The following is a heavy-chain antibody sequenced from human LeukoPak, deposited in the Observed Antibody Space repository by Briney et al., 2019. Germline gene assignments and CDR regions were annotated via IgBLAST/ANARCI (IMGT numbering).Heavy chain of an antibody. D-gene: IGHD6-19*01. CDR2: MNPNSGNT. Sequence: ASVKLSCKASGYTFTSYDINWVRQATGQGLEWMGWMNPNSGNTGYAQKFQGRVTITRNTSISTAYMELSSLRSEDTAVYYCARGSYSSGWYGYYYYYYMDVWGKGTTVTVSS. J-gene: IGHJ6*03. CDR3: ARGSYSSGWYGYYYYYYMDV. CDR1: GYTFTSYD. V-gene: IGHV1-8*03.